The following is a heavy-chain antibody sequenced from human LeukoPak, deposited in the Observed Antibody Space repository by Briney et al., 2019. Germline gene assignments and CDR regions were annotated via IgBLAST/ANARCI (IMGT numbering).Heavy chain of an antibody. CDR2: ISAYNGNT. CDR3: ARAINFWSGSSYYYMDV. D-gene: IGHD3-3*01. Sequence: ASVKVSCKASGYTFTSYGISWVRQAPGQGVEWMGWISAYNGNTNYAQKLQGRVTMTTDTSTSTAYMELRSLRSDDTAVYYCARAINFWSGSSYYYMDVWGKGTTVTVSS. J-gene: IGHJ6*03. CDR1: GYTFTSYG. V-gene: IGHV1-18*01.